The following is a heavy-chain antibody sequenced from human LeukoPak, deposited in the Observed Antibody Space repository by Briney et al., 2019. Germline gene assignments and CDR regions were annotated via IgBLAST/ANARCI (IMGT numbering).Heavy chain of an antibody. J-gene: IGHJ4*02. Sequence: PGGSLRLSCAASGFTIINHGMNWVRQAPGKGLEWVSSISSSSSYIYYADSVKGRFTISRDNAKNALYLQMNSLRAEDTAVYYCARGPMVRGVTDNFDYWGQGPLVTVSS. D-gene: IGHD3-10*01. CDR2: ISSSSSYI. V-gene: IGHV3-21*01. CDR1: GFTIINHG. CDR3: ARGPMVRGVTDNFDY.